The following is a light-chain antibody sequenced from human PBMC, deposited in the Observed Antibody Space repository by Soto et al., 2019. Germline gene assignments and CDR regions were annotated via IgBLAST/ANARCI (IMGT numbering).Light chain of an antibody. Sequence: DIQMTQSPSTLSASVGDRVTITCRASRTISTWLAWYQQKPGKAPELLISKASSLESGVPSRFSGSGSGTEFTLTISSLQPDDFATYYCQQYNSFSPYTLGQGTKLEI. CDR2: KAS. CDR1: RTISTW. CDR3: QQYNSFSPYT. J-gene: IGKJ2*01. V-gene: IGKV1-5*03.